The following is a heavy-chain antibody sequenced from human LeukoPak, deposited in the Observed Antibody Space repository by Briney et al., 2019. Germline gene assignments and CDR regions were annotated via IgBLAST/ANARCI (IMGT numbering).Heavy chain of an antibody. CDR3: ARVVPAATGNWFDP. Sequence: GASVKVSCKASGYTFTGYYMHWVRQAPGQGLEWMGWIIPIFGTANYAQKFQGRVTITTDESTSTACMELSSLRSEDTAVYYCARVVPAATGNWFDPWGQGTLVTVSS. J-gene: IGHJ5*02. V-gene: IGHV1-69*05. CDR2: IIPIFGTA. D-gene: IGHD2-2*01. CDR1: GYTFTGYY.